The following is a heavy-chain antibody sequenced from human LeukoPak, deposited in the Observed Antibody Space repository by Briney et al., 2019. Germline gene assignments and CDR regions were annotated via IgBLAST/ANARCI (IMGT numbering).Heavy chain of an antibody. CDR3: ARLMDRARRDAFDI. V-gene: IGHV3-48*01. D-gene: IGHD2-2*03. Sequence: GGSLRLSCAASGFTFSNYNMNWVRQAPGKGLEWISYISSSSSTKNYADSVKGRFTVSRDNAWNSLYLQMNSLRAEDTAVYYCARLMDRARRDAFDIWGQGTMVTVSS. CDR2: ISSSSSTK. J-gene: IGHJ3*02. CDR1: GFTFSNYN.